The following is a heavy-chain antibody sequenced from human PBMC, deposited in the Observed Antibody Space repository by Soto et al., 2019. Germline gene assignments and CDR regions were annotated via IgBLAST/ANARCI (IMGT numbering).Heavy chain of an antibody. J-gene: IGHJ4*02. CDR1: GFTFNTYG. CDR3: AKSPNSYCSSPYCYKYYFDH. Sequence: PGGSLRLSCAASGFTFNTYGMHWVRQAPGKGLEWVAVISYDGSEKYYVDSVKGRFTISKDNSKNTLYLQMNSLRPEDTAVYYCAKSPNSYCSSPYCYKYYFDHWGQGTRVTVSS. V-gene: IGHV3-30*18. CDR2: ISYDGSEK. D-gene: IGHD2-2*02.